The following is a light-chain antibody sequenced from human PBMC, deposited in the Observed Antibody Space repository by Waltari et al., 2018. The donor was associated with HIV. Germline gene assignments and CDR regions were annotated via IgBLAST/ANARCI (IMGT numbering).Light chain of an antibody. CDR3: CSYAGSFVV. CDR1: SSDVGIYNL. V-gene: IGLV2-23*01. J-gene: IGLJ2*01. Sequence: PGQSITISCTGTSSDVGIYNLVSWYQQYPGKAPKLMIYEGSKRPSGVSNRFSGSKSGNTASLTISGLQTEDEADYYCCSYAGSFVVFGGGTKLTVL. CDR2: EGS.